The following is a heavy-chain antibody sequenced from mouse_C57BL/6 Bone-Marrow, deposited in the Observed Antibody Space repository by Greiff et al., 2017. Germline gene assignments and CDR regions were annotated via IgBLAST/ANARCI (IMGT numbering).Heavy chain of an antibody. CDR2: IDPSDSYT. CDR3: ARDRNVFYCALDD. D-gene: IGHD3-2*01. CDR1: GYTFTSYW. V-gene: IGHV1-69*01. Sequence: QVQLQQPGAELVMPGASVKLSCKASGYTFTSYWMHWVKQRPGQGLEWIGEIDPSDSYTNYNQKFKGKSTLTVDKSSSPAYMQLSSLTSEDSAVYDYARDRNVFYCALDDWGKGTSVTVSS. J-gene: IGHJ4*01.